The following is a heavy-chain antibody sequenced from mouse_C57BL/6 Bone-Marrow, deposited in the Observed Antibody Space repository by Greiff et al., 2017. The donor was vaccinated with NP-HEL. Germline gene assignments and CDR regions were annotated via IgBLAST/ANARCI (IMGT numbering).Heavy chain of an antibody. CDR2: IRSNSTNYAT. CDR1: GFSFNTYA. CDR3: VRRHMDY. Sequence: EVQRVESGGGLVQPKGSLKLSCAASGFSFNTYAMNWVRQAPGKGLEWVARIRSNSTNYATYYADSVKDRVTISSDDSESMLYLQMNNLKTEDTAMYYCVRRHMDYWGQGTSVTVSS. V-gene: IGHV10-1*01. J-gene: IGHJ4*01.